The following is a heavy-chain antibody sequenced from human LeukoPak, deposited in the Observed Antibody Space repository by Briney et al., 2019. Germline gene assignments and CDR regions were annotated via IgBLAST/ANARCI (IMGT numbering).Heavy chain of an antibody. D-gene: IGHD2-2*01. CDR3: ARAGETVLVPGANNLFDY. CDR1: GFTFSSYA. J-gene: IGHJ4*02. Sequence: GGSLRLSCAASGFTFSSYAMSWVRQAPGKGLEWAAVISYDGGNKYHADSVKGRFTISRDNSKNTLYLHMNSLRAEDTAVYYCARAGETVLVPGANNLFDYWGQGTLVTVSS. CDR2: ISYDGGNK. V-gene: IGHV3-30*03.